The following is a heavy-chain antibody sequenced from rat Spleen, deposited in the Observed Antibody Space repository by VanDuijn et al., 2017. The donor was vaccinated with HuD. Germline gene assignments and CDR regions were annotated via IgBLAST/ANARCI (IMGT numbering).Heavy chain of an antibody. J-gene: IGHJ2*01. Sequence: VQLKESGPGLVQPSQTLSLTCTVSGFSLTSYSVHWVRQAPTKGLEWVATISSSGDSTDCRDSVKGRFTLSRDNARRTLHLQMNSLRSEDTATYYCTRASYSGALMYTTDYWGQGVMVTVSS. V-gene: IGHV5-46*01. CDR1: GFSLTSYS. CDR2: ISSSGDST. D-gene: IGHD1-6*01. CDR3: TRASYSGALMYTTDY.